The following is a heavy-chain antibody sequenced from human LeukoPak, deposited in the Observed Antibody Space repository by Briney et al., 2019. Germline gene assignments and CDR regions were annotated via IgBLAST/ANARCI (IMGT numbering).Heavy chain of an antibody. Sequence: GASVKVSCKASGGTFSSYAISWVRQAPGQGLEWMGWISAYNGNTNYAQKLQGRVTMTTDTSTSTAYMELRSLRSDDTAVYYCARDQRWDQHWYFDLWGRGTLVTVSS. CDR1: GGTFSSYA. CDR2: ISAYNGNT. D-gene: IGHD1-26*01. J-gene: IGHJ2*01. CDR3: ARDQRWDQHWYFDL. V-gene: IGHV1-18*01.